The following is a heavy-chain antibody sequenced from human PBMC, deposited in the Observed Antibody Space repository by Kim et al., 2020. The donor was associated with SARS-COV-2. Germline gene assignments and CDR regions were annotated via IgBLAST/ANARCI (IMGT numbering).Heavy chain of an antibody. CDR1: GGSISSGGYS. D-gene: IGHD3-10*01. CDR2: IYYSGST. Sequence: LSLTCAVSGGSISSGGYSWSWIRQPPGKGLEWIGYIYYSGSTYYNPSLKSRVTISVDRSKNQFSLKLSSVTAADTAVYYCARGYGSGSPYGMDVWGQGTPVTVSS. CDR3: ARGYGSGSPYGMDV. V-gene: IGHV4-30-2*01. J-gene: IGHJ6*02.